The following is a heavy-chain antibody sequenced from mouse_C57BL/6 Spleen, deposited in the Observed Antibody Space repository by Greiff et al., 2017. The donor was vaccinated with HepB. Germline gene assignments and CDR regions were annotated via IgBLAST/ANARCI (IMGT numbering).Heavy chain of an antibody. V-gene: IGHV5-4*01. CDR3: ARGMLPHYYAMDY. Sequence: EVQLVESGGGLVKPGGSLKLSCAASGFTFSSYAMSWVRQTPEKRLEWVATISDGGSYTYYPDNVKGRFTISRDNAKNNLYLQMSHLKSEDTAMYYCARGMLPHYYAMDYWGQGTSVTVSS. CDR2: ISDGGSYT. J-gene: IGHJ4*01. CDR1: GFTFSSYA.